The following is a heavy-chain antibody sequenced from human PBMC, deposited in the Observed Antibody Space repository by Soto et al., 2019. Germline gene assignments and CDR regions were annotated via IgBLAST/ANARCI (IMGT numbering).Heavy chain of an antibody. J-gene: IGHJ5*02. V-gene: IGHV1-3*01. CDR1: GYTFTDYA. CDR3: PSTGANSTPLNP. D-gene: IGHD2-21*01. Sequence: QVQLVQSGAEAKKPGASVKVSCKASGYTFTDYAIHWVRQAPGQGLEWMGWINVGNGNTGYSRKFQGRVTNARDMSASTANKEGPTLPSEDTGIYYCPSTGANSTPLNPWAQGTLVPVSS. CDR2: INVGNGNT.